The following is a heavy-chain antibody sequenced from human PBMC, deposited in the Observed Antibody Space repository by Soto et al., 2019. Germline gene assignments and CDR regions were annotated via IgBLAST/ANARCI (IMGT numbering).Heavy chain of an antibody. CDR2: IIPIFGTA. CDR1: GGTFSSYA. CDR3: ARDLRWELRINYYGMDV. J-gene: IGHJ6*02. D-gene: IGHD1-26*01. Sequence: ASVKVSCKASGGTFSSYAISWVRQAPGQGLEWMGGIIPIFGTANYAQKFQGRVTITADESTSTAYMELSSLRSEDTAVYYCARDLRWELRINYYGMDVWGQGTTVTVSS. V-gene: IGHV1-69*13.